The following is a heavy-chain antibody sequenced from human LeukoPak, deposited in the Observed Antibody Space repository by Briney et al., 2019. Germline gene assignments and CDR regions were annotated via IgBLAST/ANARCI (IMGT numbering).Heavy chain of an antibody. D-gene: IGHD3-16*01. J-gene: IGHJ5*02. Sequence: PSETLSLTCTVSGASVTSYYWNWIRQPPGKGLEWIGYILYSGTTNYNPSLNSRVTTSLDTSKNQFSLELSSVTAADTAVYYCARRIIARGLGQENWFDPWGQGILVTVSS. CDR2: ILYSGTT. CDR3: ARRIIARGLGQENWFDP. V-gene: IGHV4-59*02. CDR1: GASVTSYY.